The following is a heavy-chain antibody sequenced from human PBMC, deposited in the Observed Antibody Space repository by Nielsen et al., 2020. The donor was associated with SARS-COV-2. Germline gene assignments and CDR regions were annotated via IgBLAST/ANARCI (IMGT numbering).Heavy chain of an antibody. CDR3: ARDTGTTVTTGDPDY. CDR1: GFTFSDYY. J-gene: IGHJ4*02. CDR2: ISSSSSYT. Sequence: GGSLRLSCAASGFTFSDYYMSWIRQAPGKGLEWVSYISSSSSYTNYADSVKGRFTISRDNSKNTLYLQMNSLRAEDTAVYYCARDTGTTVTTGDPDYWGQGTLVTVSS. D-gene: IGHD4-17*01. V-gene: IGHV3-11*06.